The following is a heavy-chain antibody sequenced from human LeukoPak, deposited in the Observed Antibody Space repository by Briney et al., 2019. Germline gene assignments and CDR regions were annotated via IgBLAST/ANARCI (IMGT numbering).Heavy chain of an antibody. J-gene: IGHJ5*02. V-gene: IGHV4-59*01. CDR3: ARAFDLRFLGWFDP. Sequence: PSETLSLTCTVSGGSISSYYWSWIRQPPGKGLEWIGYIYYSGSTNYNPSLKSRVTISVDTSKNQFSLKLSSVTAADTAVYYCARAFDLRFLGWFDPWGQGTLVTVSS. CDR2: IYYSGST. CDR1: GGSISSYY. D-gene: IGHD3-3*01.